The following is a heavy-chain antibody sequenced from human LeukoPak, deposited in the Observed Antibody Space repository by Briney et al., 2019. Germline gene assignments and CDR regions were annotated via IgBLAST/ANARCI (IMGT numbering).Heavy chain of an antibody. V-gene: IGHV3-11*04. CDR3: TRRPYSSSWYYFDY. D-gene: IGHD6-13*01. CDR1: GFTFSDYY. Sequence: PGGSLRLSCTVSGFTFSDYYMSWVRQAPGKGLEWVSYISSSGSMLHYADSVEGRFTISRDNAKNSLYLQMSSLRVEDTAVYYCTRRPYSSSWYYFDYWGQGTLVTVSS. CDR2: ISSSGSML. J-gene: IGHJ4*02.